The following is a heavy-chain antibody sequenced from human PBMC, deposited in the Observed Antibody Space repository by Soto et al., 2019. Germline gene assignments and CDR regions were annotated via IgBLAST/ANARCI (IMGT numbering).Heavy chain of an antibody. Sequence: GVLLKVACRGAGDSITRYWIGWVSQMPGKGLEWMGIIYPRDSDTRYSPSFQGQVTISADKSISTAYLQWSSLKASDTAMYYCARVRESTAAFDYWGHGTLVTVSS. D-gene: IGHD2-8*02. V-gene: IGHV5-51*01. CDR3: ARVRESTAAFDY. CDR1: GDSITRYW. CDR2: IYPRDSDT. J-gene: IGHJ4*01.